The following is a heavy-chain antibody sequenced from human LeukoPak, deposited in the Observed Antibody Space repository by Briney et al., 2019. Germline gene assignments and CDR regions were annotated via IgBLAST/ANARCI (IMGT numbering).Heavy chain of an antibody. V-gene: IGHV3-21*01. CDR3: AKGKRQLGPFDY. CDR1: GISFSNYS. J-gene: IGHJ4*02. CDR2: ISSSSRFI. D-gene: IGHD6-13*01. Sequence: PGGSLRLSCAASGISFSNYSMNWVRQAPGKGLEWVSLISSSSRFIYYGDSVKGRFTISRDNAKKSLYLQMNSLRAEDTAVYYCAKGKRQLGPFDYWGQGTLVTVSS.